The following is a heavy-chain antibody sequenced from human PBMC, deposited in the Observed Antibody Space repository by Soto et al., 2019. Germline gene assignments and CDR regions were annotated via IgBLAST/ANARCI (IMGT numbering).Heavy chain of an antibody. CDR3: AKEDSSGTYYLYYFDY. V-gene: IGHV3-23*01. CDR2: FSGSGGNT. CDR1: GFTFSSYD. D-gene: IGHD3-10*01. Sequence: PWGSIRLSCAASGFTFSSYDMSWVRQAPGKGLEWVSSFSGSGGNTYYADSVKGRFTISRDSSKNTLYLQMNSLRAEDTAVYYCAKEDSSGTYYLYYFDYWGPGTLVTVSS. J-gene: IGHJ4*02.